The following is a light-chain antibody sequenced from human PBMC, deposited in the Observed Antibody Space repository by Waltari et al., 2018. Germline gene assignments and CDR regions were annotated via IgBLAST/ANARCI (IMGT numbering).Light chain of an antibody. CDR2: EAS. Sequence: DIQMTQSPSSLSASVGDRVTITCQASQDIGNYLNWYQQKPGKAPKLLIFEASSLETGVPSTFSGSGSGTDSTFTISSLQPEDIATYYCQQYDNLPITFGQGTRLEIK. V-gene: IGKV1-33*01. J-gene: IGKJ5*01. CDR3: QQYDNLPIT. CDR1: QDIGNY.